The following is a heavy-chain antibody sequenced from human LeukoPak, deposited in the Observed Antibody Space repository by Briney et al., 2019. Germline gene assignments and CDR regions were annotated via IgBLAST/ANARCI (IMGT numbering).Heavy chain of an antibody. CDR1: GFTFSSYA. V-gene: IGHV3-23*01. D-gene: IGHD2-21*02. CDR3: AKDSRNPIVVVTANDAFDI. Sequence: GGSLRLSCAASGFTFSSYAMSWVRQAPGKGLEWVSAISGSGGSTYYADSVKGRFTISRDNSKNTLYLQMNSLRAEDTAVYYCAKDSRNPIVVVTANDAFDIWGQGTMVTVSS. J-gene: IGHJ3*02. CDR2: ISGSGGST.